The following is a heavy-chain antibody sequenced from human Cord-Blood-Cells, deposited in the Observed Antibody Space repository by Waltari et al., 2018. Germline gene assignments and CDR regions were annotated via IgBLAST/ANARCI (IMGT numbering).Heavy chain of an antibody. J-gene: IGHJ4*02. D-gene: IGHD6-13*01. Sequence: VPETPGKGLEWVSYISSSGSTIYYADSWKGRFTISRDNAKNSLYLQMNSLRAEDTAVYYCARDDSSSWYYFDYWGQGTLVTVSS. CDR2: ISSSGSTI. CDR3: ARDDSSSWYYFDY. V-gene: IGHV3-48*03.